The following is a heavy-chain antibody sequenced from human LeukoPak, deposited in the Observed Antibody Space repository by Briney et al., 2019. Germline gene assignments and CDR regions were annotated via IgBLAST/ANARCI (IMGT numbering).Heavy chain of an antibody. CDR3: AKGHDILTGYYNGELDY. J-gene: IGHJ4*02. V-gene: IGHV3-23*01. CDR2: ISGSGGST. D-gene: IGHD3-9*01. Sequence: QPGGSLRLSCAASGFTFSSYAMSWVRQAPGKGLEWVSAISGSGGSTYYADSVKGRFTISRDNSKNTLYLQMNSLRAEDTAVYYCAKGHDILTGYYNGELDYWGQGTLVTVSS. CDR1: GFTFSSYA.